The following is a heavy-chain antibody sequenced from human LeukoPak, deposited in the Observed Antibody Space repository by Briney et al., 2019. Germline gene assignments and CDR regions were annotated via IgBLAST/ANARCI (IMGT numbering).Heavy chain of an antibody. CDR1: GFGIRSYC. J-gene: IGHJ3*02. V-gene: IGHV3-33*06. D-gene: IGHD2-15*01. CDR2: IWYDGSNK. Sequence: WRTLRLSWEASGFGIRSYCMHWVRHAQGKGLELVAVIWYDGSNKYYADSVKGRFTISRDNSKNTLYLQMNSLRAEDTAVYYCAKDLASCSGGSCYPDAFDIWGQGTMVTVSS. CDR3: AKDLASCSGGSCYPDAFDI.